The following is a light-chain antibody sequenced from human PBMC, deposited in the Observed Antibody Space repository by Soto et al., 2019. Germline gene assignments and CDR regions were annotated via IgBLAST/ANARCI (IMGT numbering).Light chain of an antibody. CDR3: SSYAGTNVV. V-gene: IGLV2-8*01. Sequence: QSVLTQPPSASGSPGQSVTISCTGTSSEVGGYNYVSWYQQHPGKAPKLMIYEVNKRPSGVPDRFSGSKSGNTASLTVSGLQAEDEADYYCSSYAGTNVVFGGGTQLTVL. CDR1: SSEVGGYNY. J-gene: IGLJ2*01. CDR2: EVN.